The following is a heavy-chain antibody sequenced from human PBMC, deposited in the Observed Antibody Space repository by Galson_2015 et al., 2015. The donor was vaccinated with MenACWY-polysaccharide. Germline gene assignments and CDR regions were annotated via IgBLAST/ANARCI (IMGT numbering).Heavy chain of an antibody. D-gene: IGHD3-10*02. CDR3: AREGSRIVFHAFDV. V-gene: IGHV3-33*01. CDR1: GLTFRGSG. J-gene: IGHJ3*01. CDR2: IQYDGSQK. Sequence: SLRLSCAASGLTFRGSGMHWVRQAPGKGLEWVAVIQYDGSQKQYIDSVKGRFTISRDNSKNTLYLEMNSLRAEDTALYYCAREGSRIVFHAFDVWGRGTMVIVSS.